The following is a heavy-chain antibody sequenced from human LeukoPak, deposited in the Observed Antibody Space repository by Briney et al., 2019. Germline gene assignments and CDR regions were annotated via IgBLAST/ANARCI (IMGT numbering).Heavy chain of an antibody. CDR2: IKTKASAGTT. CDR3: TTTQTGVTLGLDY. D-gene: IGHD3-10*01. V-gene: IGHV3-15*01. CDR1: GFSFSNVW. Sequence: GGSLRLSCAASGFSFSNVWMSWVRQAPGKGPEWVGRIKTKASAGTTDYAAAVKGRFTISRDDSKNMVYLQMNSLKTEDTAVYFCTTTQTGVTLGLDYWGQGTLVTVSS. J-gene: IGHJ4*02.